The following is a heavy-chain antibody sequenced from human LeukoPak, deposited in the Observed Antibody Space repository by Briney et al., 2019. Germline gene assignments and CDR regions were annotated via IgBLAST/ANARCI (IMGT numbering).Heavy chain of an antibody. V-gene: IGHV3-33*01. CDR2: IWYDGSNK. D-gene: IGHD6-13*01. CDR1: RFTFTSYG. Sequence: PGRSLRLSCAASRFTFTSYGIQWVRQAPGKGLEWVAVIWYDGSNKYYADSVKGRFTISRDTSKNTVYLQMNSLRAEDTAVYYCARVSSSSWYGEQWRHLDYWGQGTLVTVSS. CDR3: ARVSSSSWYGEQWRHLDY. J-gene: IGHJ4*02.